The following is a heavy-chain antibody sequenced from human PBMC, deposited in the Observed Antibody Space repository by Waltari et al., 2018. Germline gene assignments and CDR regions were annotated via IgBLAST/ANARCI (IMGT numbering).Heavy chain of an antibody. CDR1: GFTFSSYA. CDR2: ISYDGSNK. D-gene: IGHD1-1*01. V-gene: IGHV3-30-3*01. J-gene: IGHJ4*02. CDR3: ARVLEPADY. Sequence: QVQLVESGGGVVQPGRSLRLSCAASGFTFSSYAMHWVRQAPGKGLEWVAVISYDGSNKYYADSVKGRFTISRDNSKNTLYLQMNSLRAEDTAVYYCARVLEPADYWGQGTLVTVSS.